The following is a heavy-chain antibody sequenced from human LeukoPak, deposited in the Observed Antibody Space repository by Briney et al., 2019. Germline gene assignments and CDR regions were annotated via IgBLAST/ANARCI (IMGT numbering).Heavy chain of an antibody. J-gene: IGHJ5*02. V-gene: IGHV4-39*01. CDR2: IYYSGST. D-gene: IGHD3-10*01. CDR3: ASSFTMVRGVSLGAWFDP. CDR1: GGSISSSSYY. Sequence: SETLSLTCTVSGGSISSSSYYWGWIRQPPGKGLEWIGSIYYSGSTYYNPSLKSRVTISVDTSKNQFSLKLSSATAADTAVYYCASSFTMVRGVSLGAWFDPWGQGTLVTVSS.